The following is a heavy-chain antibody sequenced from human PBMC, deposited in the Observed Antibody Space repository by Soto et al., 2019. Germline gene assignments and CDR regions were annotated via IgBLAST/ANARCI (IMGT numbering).Heavy chain of an antibody. CDR2: LWYDGSNQ. V-gene: IGHV3-33*01. CDR3: ARDINDFWSGYLY. D-gene: IGHD3-3*01. CDR1: GFSFSSYA. Sequence: QVQLVESGGGVVQPGTSVRLSCAASGFSFSSYAMHWVRQAPGKGLEWVAALWYDGSNQNYAESVKGRFTISRDNSKRTVYLQMNSLKAEDTAVYYCARDINDFWSGYLYWGQGTLVTVSS. J-gene: IGHJ4*02.